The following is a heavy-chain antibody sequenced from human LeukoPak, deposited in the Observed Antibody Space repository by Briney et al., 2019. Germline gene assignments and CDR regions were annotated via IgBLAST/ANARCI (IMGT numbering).Heavy chain of an antibody. Sequence: SETLSLTCTVSGGSISSGDYYWSWIRQPPGKGLEWIGYIYYSGSTYYNPSLKSRVTISVDTSKNQFSLTLSSVTAADTAVYYCARDLRWTTHFDYWGQGTLVTVSS. CDR2: IYYSGST. CDR1: GGSISSGDYY. J-gene: IGHJ4*02. D-gene: IGHD1-14*01. CDR3: ARDLRWTTHFDY. V-gene: IGHV4-30-4*01.